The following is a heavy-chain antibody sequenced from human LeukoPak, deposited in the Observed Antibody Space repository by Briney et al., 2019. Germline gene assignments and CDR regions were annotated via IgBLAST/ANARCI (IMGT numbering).Heavy chain of an antibody. J-gene: IGHJ4*02. V-gene: IGHV1-8*02. CDR3: ARALYSGYDY. CDR2: MNPNSGNT. CDR1: GGTFSSYA. D-gene: IGHD5-12*01. Sequence: EASVKVSCKASGGTFSSYAINWVRQATGQGLEWMGWMNPNSGNTGYAQKFQGRVTMARNTSISTVYMELSSLRSEDTAVYYCARALYSGYDYWGQGTLVTVSS.